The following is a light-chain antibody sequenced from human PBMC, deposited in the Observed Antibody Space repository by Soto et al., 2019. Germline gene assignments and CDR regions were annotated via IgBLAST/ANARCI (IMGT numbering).Light chain of an antibody. J-gene: IGLJ3*02. CDR3: SSYTSSSTLLV. Sequence: QSALTQPASVSGSPGQSITISCTGTSSDVGGYNYVSWYQQHPGKAPKLMIYDVSNRPSGVSNRFSGSKSGNTASLTISGIQADDEADYYCSSYTSSSTLLVFGGGTKLTVL. CDR1: SSDVGGYNY. CDR2: DVS. V-gene: IGLV2-14*01.